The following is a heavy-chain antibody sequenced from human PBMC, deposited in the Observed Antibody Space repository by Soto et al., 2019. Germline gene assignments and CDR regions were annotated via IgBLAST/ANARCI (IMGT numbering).Heavy chain of an antibody. D-gene: IGHD2-15*01. CDR2: INWNDDE. CDR1: GFSLNTRAVG. Sequence: QITLKESGPTLVQPTQPLTLTCTFSGFSLNTRAVGVGWIRQAPGKALEWLALINWNDDERYSPSLKDRLTITKDTSKNHVVLTMTNIGPVDTATYYCAHRHDLGGFDIWGQGTAVTVSS. J-gene: IGHJ3*02. CDR3: AHRHDLGGFDI. V-gene: IGHV2-5*01.